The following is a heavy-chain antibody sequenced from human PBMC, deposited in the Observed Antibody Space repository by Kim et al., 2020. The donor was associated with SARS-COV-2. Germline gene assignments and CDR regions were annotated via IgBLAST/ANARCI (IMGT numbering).Heavy chain of an antibody. D-gene: IGHD6-13*01. CDR3: ARDWTIAAAAREYFQH. V-gene: IGHV3-30*01. J-gene: IGHJ1*01. Sequence: SEEGRFTISRDNSKNTLYLQMNSLRAEDTAVYYCARDWTIAAAAREYFQHWGQGTLVTVSS.